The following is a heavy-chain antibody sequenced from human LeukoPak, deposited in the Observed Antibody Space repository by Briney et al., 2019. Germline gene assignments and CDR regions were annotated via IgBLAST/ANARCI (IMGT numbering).Heavy chain of an antibody. D-gene: IGHD1-7*01. Sequence: GGSLRLSCAASGFTFSSYSMNWVRQASGKGLEWVSSISSSGSYIYYADSVKGRFTISRDNAKNSLYLQMNSLRAEDTAVYYCARDLYITGTSDYWGQGTLVTVSS. J-gene: IGHJ4*02. CDR2: ISSSGSYI. CDR1: GFTFSSYS. CDR3: ARDLYITGTSDY. V-gene: IGHV3-21*01.